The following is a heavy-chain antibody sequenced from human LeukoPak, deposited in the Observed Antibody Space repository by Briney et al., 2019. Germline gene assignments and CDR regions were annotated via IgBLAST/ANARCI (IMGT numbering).Heavy chain of an antibody. CDR2: IDWNGGST. J-gene: IGHJ5*01. V-gene: IGHV3-20*04. CDR1: GFTFSSYA. D-gene: IGHD3-22*01. CDR3: VKDSTYYYDSSGYYYWRWFDS. Sequence: GGSLRLSCAASGFTFSSYAMSWVRQAPGKGLEWVSGIDWNGGSTAYADSVKGRFTISRDNAKNSLYLQMNTLRAEDTALYYCVKDSTYYYDSSGYYYWRWFDSWGQGTLVTVSS.